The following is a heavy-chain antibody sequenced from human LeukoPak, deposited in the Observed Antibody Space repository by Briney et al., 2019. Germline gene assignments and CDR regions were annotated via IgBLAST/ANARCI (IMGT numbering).Heavy chain of an antibody. J-gene: IGHJ4*02. V-gene: IGHV3-11*01. D-gene: IGHD3-22*01. CDR3: ARERMRYYDSSGYSQREFDY. CDR1: GFTFSDYY. Sequence: GGSLRLSCAASGFTFSDYYMSWIRQAPGKGLEWVSYISSSGSTIYYADSVKGRFTISRDNAKNSLYLQMNSLRAEDTAVYYCARERMRYYDSSGYSQREFDYWGQGTLVTVSS. CDR2: ISSSGSTI.